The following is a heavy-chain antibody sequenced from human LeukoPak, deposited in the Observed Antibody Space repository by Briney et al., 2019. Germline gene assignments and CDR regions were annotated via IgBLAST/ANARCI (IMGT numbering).Heavy chain of an antibody. CDR3: ARVSSSWYQDWYFDL. CDR1: GGSITSYD. D-gene: IGHD6-13*01. Sequence: SETLSLTCTVSGGSITSYDWSWIRQPAGKGLEWIGRTYTSGSTNYNPSLKSRVTMSVDMSKNQFSLKLSSMIAADTAVYYCARVSSSWYQDWYFDLWGRGTLVTVPS. V-gene: IGHV4-4*07. CDR2: TYTSGST. J-gene: IGHJ2*01.